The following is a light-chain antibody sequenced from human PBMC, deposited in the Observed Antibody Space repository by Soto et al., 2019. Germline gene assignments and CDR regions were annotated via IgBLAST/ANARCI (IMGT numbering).Light chain of an antibody. CDR1: SSDVGGYNY. V-gene: IGLV2-8*01. CDR3: SSYAASNNFGV. Sequence: QSALTQPPSASGSPGQSVTISCIGTSSDVGGYNYVSWYQQHPGTAPKLMIYEVSKRPSGVPDRFSGSKSGNTASLTVSGLQAEDDADYYCSSYAASNNFGVFGGGTKLTVL. J-gene: IGLJ2*01. CDR2: EVS.